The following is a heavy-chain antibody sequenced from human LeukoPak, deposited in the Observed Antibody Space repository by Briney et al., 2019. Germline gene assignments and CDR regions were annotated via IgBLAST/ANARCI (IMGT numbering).Heavy chain of an antibody. Sequence: GESLKISCKGSGYSFTNYWIGWVRQMPGKGLEWMGIIYPGDSDTRYSPSFQGQVTISADKSISTAYLQWSSLKASDTAMYYCARRAEGSGGIYYGMDVWGQGTTVTVSS. D-gene: IGHD2-15*01. CDR1: GYSFTNYW. CDR3: ARRAEGSGGIYYGMDV. CDR2: IYPGDSDT. V-gene: IGHV5-51*01. J-gene: IGHJ6*02.